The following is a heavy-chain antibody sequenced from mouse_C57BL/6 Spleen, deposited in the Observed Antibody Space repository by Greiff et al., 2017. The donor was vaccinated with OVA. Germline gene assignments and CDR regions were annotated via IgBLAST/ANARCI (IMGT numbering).Heavy chain of an antibody. CDR2: IDPSDSET. CDR1: GYTFTSYW. D-gene: IGHD2-2*01. V-gene: IGHV1-52*01. J-gene: IGHJ4*01. Sequence: VQLQQPGAELVRPGSSVKLSCKASGYTFTSYWMHWVKQRPIQGLEWIGNIDPSDSETHYNQKFKDKATLTVDKSSSTAYMQLSSLTSEDSAVYYCARDGYDVGYAMDYWGQGTSVTVSS. CDR3: ARDGYDVGYAMDY.